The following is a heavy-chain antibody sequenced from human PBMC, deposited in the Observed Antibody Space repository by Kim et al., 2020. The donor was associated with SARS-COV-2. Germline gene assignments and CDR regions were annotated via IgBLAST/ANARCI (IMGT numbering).Heavy chain of an antibody. CDR3: ARNTTDY. Sequence: GSTKYNPSPKRQVTLSVDTSKNQFSLKLSSVTAADTAVYYCARNTTDYWGQGTLVTVSS. V-gene: IGHV4-34*01. CDR2: GST. J-gene: IGHJ4*02. D-gene: IGHD1-1*01.